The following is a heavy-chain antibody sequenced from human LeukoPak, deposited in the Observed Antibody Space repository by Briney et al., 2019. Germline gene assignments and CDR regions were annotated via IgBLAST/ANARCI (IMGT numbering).Heavy chain of an antibody. CDR2: IYHSGST. CDR1: GGSISSGGYS. V-gene: IGHV4-30-2*01. J-gene: IGHJ4*02. Sequence: PSQTLSLTCAVSGGSISSGGYSWSWIRQPPGKGLEWSGYIYHSGSTYYNPSLKSRGTISVDRSKNQFSLKLSSVTAADTAVYYCARVRDTAMLFDYWGQGTLVTVSS. CDR3: ARVRDTAMLFDY. D-gene: IGHD5-18*01.